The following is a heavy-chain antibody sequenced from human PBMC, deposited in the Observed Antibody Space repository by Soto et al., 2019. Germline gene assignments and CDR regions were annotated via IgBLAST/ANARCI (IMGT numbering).Heavy chain of an antibody. J-gene: IGHJ6*02. D-gene: IGHD5-18*01. CDR3: ARGHNFGTAMVTGYYYYGMDV. V-gene: IGHV1-69*13. Sequence: SVKVSCKASGGTFSSYVISWVRQAPGQGLEWKGGIIPIFGTANYAQKLQGRVTITADESTSTAYMELSSLRSEDTAVYYYARGHNFGTAMVTGYYYYGMDVWGQGTAVTVSS. CDR1: GGTFSSYV. CDR2: IIPIFGTA.